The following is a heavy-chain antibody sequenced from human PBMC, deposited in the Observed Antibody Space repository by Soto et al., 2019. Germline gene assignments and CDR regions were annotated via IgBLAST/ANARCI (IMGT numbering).Heavy chain of an antibody. J-gene: IGHJ6*02. CDR3: ARARRGGYIYYYGMDV. Sequence: SETLSLTCAVYGGSFSGYYWSWIRQPPGKGLEWIGEINHSGSTNYNPSLKSRVTISVDTSKNQFSLKLSSVTAADTAVYYCARARRGGYIYYYGMDVWGQGTTVTVSS. D-gene: IGHD3-22*01. CDR1: GGSFSGYY. CDR2: INHSGST. V-gene: IGHV4-34*01.